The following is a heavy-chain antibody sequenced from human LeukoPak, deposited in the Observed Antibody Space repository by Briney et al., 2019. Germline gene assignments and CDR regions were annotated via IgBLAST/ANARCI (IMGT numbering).Heavy chain of an antibody. CDR2: ISASGGST. Sequence: PGGSLRLSCAASGFTFSSYAMSWVRQAPGKGLEWVSAISASGGSTYYADSVKGRFTISRDNSKNTLYLQMNSLRAEDTAVYYCAKGPSTYYYDSSGSPFDYWGQGTLVTVSS. CDR1: GFTFSSYA. V-gene: IGHV3-23*01. D-gene: IGHD3-22*01. J-gene: IGHJ4*02. CDR3: AKGPSTYYYDSSGSPFDY.